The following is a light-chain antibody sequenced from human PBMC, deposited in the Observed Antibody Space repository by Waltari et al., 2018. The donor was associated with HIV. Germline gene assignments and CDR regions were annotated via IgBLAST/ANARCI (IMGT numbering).Light chain of an antibody. Sequence: QLVLTQSPSASASLGASVKLTCTLSSGHSSYAIAWHQQQPEKGPRYLMKLNSDGSHSKGDGIPDRFSGSSSGAERSLTISSLQSGDEADYYCQTWGTGVFGGGTKLTVL. J-gene: IGLJ3*02. CDR3: QTWGTGV. V-gene: IGLV4-69*01. CDR2: LNSDGSH. CDR1: SGHSSYA.